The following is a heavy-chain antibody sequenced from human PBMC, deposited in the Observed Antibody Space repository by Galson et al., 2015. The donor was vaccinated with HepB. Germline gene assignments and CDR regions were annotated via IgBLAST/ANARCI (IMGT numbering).Heavy chain of an antibody. CDR1: GGSISSGDYY. CDR3: ARVRPYYYDSSGYGPNWFDP. D-gene: IGHD3-22*01. V-gene: IGHV4-30-4*01. CDR2: IYYSGST. J-gene: IGHJ5*02. Sequence: TLSLTCTVSGGSISSGDYYWSWIRQPPGKGLEWIGYIYYSGSTYYNPSLKSRVTISVDTSKNQFSLKLSSVTAADTAVYYCARVRPYYYDSSGYGPNWFDPWGQGTLVTVSS.